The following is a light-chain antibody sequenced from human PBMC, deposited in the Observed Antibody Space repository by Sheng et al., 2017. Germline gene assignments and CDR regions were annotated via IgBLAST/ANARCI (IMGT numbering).Light chain of an antibody. V-gene: IGKV3-15*01. J-gene: IGKJ1*01. CDR2: GAS. CDR3: QQYNNWRS. CDR1: QSVSSN. Sequence: EIVMTQSPATLSVSPGERATLSCRASQSVSSNLAWYQQKRGQAPRLLIYGASTRATGIPARFSGSGSGTEFTLTISSLQSEDSAVYYCQQYNNWRSFGQGTKVEIK.